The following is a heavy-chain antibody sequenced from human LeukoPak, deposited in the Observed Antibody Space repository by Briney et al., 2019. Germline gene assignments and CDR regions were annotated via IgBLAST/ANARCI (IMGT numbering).Heavy chain of an antibody. Sequence: SETLSLTCTVSGGSISSYYWSWIRQPPGKGLEWIGYIYYSGSTNYNPSLKSRVTISVDTSKNQFSLKLSSVTAADTAVYYCARRPNWAAFDCWGHGTLVTVSS. D-gene: IGHD1-1*01. J-gene: IGHJ4*01. CDR1: GGSISSYY. V-gene: IGHV4-59*08. CDR3: ARRPNWAAFDC. CDR2: IYYSGST.